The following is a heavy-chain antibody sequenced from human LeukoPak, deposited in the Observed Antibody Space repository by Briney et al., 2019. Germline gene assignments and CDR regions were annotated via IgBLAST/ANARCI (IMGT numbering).Heavy chain of an antibody. V-gene: IGHV3-23*01. D-gene: IGHD4-11*01. CDR2: ISGSGVNT. J-gene: IGHJ6*02. CDR1: GFTFSNYA. Sequence: GGSLRLSWAASGFTFSNYAMSWVRQAPGKGLEWVSGISGSGVNTYYADSAKGRFTISRDNSKNTLYLQMNSLRAEDTAVYYCAKDLAYSNYDLKYGMDVWGQGTTVTVSS. CDR3: AKDLAYSNYDLKYGMDV.